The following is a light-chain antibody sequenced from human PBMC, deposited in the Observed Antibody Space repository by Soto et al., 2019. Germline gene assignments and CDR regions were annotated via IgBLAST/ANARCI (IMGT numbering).Light chain of an antibody. J-gene: IGLJ3*02. Sequence: QSVLTQPPSVSGAPGQRVTIFCSGSSSNIGTNAVNWYQQLPGKPARALIYYDDLLPSGVSKRFSGSKSGTSVALAISGVQSDDEGDYYCASWDDTLSGVVFGGGTKVTVL. CDR3: ASWDDTLSGVV. V-gene: IGLV1-36*01. CDR1: SSNIGTNA. CDR2: YDD.